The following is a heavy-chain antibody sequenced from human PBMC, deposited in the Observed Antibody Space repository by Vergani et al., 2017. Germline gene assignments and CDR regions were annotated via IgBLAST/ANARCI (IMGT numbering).Heavy chain of an antibody. Sequence: EVQLVESGGGLVKPGGSLRLSCAASGFTFSNAWMSWVRQAPGKGLEWVGRIKSKTDGGTTDYAAPVKGRFTISRDDSKNTLYLQMNSLKTEDTAVYYCARDLRYSSRESWFDPWGQGTLVTVSS. D-gene: IGHD1-14*01. J-gene: IGHJ5*02. CDR3: ARDLRYSSRESWFDP. CDR2: IKSKTDGGTT. CDR1: GFTFSNAW. V-gene: IGHV3-15*01.